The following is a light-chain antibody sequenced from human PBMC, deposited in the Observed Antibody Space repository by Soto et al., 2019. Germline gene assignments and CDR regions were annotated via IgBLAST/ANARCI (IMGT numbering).Light chain of an antibody. V-gene: IGKV1-33*01. J-gene: IGKJ2*01. CDR3: QQYDNLPYT. CDR2: DAS. Sequence: DIQMTQSPSSLSASVGDRVTITCQASQDISNYLNWYQQKPGKAPKLLIYDASNLETGVPSRFSGSRSWTDFTFTISSLQPEDIATYYCQQYDNLPYTFGQGTKLEIK. CDR1: QDISNY.